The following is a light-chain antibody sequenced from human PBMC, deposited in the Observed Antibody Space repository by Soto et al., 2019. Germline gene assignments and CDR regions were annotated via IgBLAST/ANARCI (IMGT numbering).Light chain of an antibody. CDR3: QQYNSFSGT. Sequence: DIQMTQSPSALSASVGDRVTITCRASQYISSWVAWYQQKPGKAPKLLIYDGSTLESGVPSRFSGSVSETLFTLTINSLQPEDFGTYFCQQYNSFSGTFGGGTKVDIK. CDR2: DGS. V-gene: IGKV1-5*01. CDR1: QYISSW. J-gene: IGKJ4*01.